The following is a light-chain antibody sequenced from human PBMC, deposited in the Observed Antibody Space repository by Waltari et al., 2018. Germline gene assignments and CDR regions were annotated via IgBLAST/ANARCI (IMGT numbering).Light chain of an antibody. J-gene: IGLJ3*02. CDR1: TSDLGLYNS. Sequence: QSALPQPPSVSGPPGPSITISCTGTTSDLGLYNSVSCYQHRPGRAARLIISDVRKRPSGVCSRFSGAKSGDTASLASSGVQPEDEGYYFCSSCTRSTTYVLYGGGTRVTVL. V-gene: IGLV2-14*01. CDR3: SSCTRSTTYVL. CDR2: DVR.